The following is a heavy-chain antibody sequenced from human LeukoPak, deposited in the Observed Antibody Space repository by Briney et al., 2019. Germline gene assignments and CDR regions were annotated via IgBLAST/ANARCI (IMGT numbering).Heavy chain of an antibody. Sequence: ASVKVSCKASGGTFSSYAISWVRQAPGHGLEWMGRIIPIFGIANYAQKFQGRVTITADKSTSTAYMELSSLRSEDTAVYYCARDGAKSTTGTRRLFRFDPWGQGTLVTVSS. CDR3: ARDGAKSTTGTRRLFRFDP. D-gene: IGHD1-1*01. V-gene: IGHV1-69*04. J-gene: IGHJ5*02. CDR1: GGTFSSYA. CDR2: IIPIFGIA.